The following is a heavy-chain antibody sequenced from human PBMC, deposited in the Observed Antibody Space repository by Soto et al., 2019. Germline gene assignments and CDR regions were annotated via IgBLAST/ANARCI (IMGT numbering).Heavy chain of an antibody. D-gene: IGHD1-1*01. Sequence: PGGSLRLSCAASGITFNRNGMHWVRQAPGKGLEWVAVIWHDGSKEYYSDSVKGRLTISRDNSKNTLYLQMNSVRAEDTAVYYCARDRSAGNYFYYGMDVWGQGTTVTVSS. CDR2: IWHDGSKE. J-gene: IGHJ6*02. CDR3: ARDRSAGNYFYYGMDV. CDR1: GITFNRNG. V-gene: IGHV3-33*01.